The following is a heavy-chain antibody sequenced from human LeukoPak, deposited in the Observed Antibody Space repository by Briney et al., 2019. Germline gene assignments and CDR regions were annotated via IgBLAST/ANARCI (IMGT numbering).Heavy chain of an antibody. J-gene: IGHJ3*02. CDR1: GFTFSDYF. CDR3: AKGKNSGGYGAVDI. D-gene: IGHD3-10*01. CDR2: ISSSGTTI. V-gene: IGHV3-11*01. Sequence: GGSLRLSCAASGFTFSDYFMSWIRQAPGKGLEWVAYISSSGTTIYYADSVKGRFTISRDNPKNTLYLQMNSLRVEDTAVYYCAKGKNSGGYGAVDIWGQGTMVTVSS.